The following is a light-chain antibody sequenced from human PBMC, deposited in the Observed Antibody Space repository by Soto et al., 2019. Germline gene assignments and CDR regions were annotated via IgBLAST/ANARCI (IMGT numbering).Light chain of an antibody. CDR2: DSN. J-gene: IGLJ2*01. CDR1: SSNIGNNY. Sequence: QSVLTQPPSVSAAPGQRVTISCSGSSSNIGNNYVSWYQRLPGTAPKLLIYDSNERPSGIPDRFSGSKSSTSATLGITGLQTGDEADYYCGTWDSSLSVVIFGGGTKVTVL. CDR3: GTWDSSLSVVI. V-gene: IGLV1-51*01.